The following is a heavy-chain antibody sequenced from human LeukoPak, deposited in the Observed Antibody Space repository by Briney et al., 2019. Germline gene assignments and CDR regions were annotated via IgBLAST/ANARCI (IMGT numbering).Heavy chain of an antibody. CDR2: IKQDGSEK. V-gene: IGHV3-7*01. CDR3: ARDRMYYDYVWGSYRYNDY. D-gene: IGHD3-16*02. Sequence: GGSPRLSCAASGFTFSSYWMSWVRQAPGKGLEWVANIKQDGSEKYYVDSVKGRFTISRDNAKSSLYLQMNSLRAEDTAVYYCARDRMYYDYVWGSYRYNDYWGQGTLVTVSS. CDR1: GFTFSSYW. J-gene: IGHJ4*02.